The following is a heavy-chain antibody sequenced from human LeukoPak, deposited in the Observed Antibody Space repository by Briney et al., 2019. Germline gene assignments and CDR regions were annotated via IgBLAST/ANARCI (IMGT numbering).Heavy chain of an antibody. J-gene: IGHJ3*02. CDR2: IIPIFGTA. V-gene: IGHV1-69*01. CDR1: GGTFSSYA. CDR3: ARETHYYDSSGYKFLDI. Sequence: ASVKVSCKASGGTFSSYAISWVRQAPGQGLEWMGGIIPIFGTANYAQKFQGRVTITADESTSTAYMELSSLRSEDTAVYYRARETHYYDSSGYKFLDIWGQGTMVTVSS. D-gene: IGHD3-22*01.